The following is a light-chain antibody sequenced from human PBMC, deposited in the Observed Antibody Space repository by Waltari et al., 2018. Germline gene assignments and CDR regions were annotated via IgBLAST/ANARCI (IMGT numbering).Light chain of an antibody. Sequence: QSALTQPRSVSGSPGQSVTVSCTGTSSDVGAYNYVSWYQHHPGKAPKLMIYDVTKRPSGVPDRFSGSKSGNTASLTISGLQAEDEADYYCCSYGGSYTYVLIGGGTKLTVL. CDR2: DVT. J-gene: IGLJ2*01. V-gene: IGLV2-11*01. CDR1: SSDVGAYNY. CDR3: CSYGGSYTYVL.